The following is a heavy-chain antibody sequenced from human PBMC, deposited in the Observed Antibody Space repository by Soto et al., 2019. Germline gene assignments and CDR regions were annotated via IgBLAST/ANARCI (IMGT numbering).Heavy chain of an antibody. J-gene: IGHJ4*02. D-gene: IGHD3-9*01. CDR2: INHSGST. CDR3: ARRQGRILTGYYKIKPFDY. CDR1: GGSFSGYY. Sequence: SETLSLTCAVYGGSFSGYYWSWIRQPPGKGLEWIGEINHSGSTNYNPSLKSRVTISVDTYKNQFSLKLSSVTAADTAVYYCARRQGRILTGYYKIKPFDYWGQGTLVTVSS. V-gene: IGHV4-34*01.